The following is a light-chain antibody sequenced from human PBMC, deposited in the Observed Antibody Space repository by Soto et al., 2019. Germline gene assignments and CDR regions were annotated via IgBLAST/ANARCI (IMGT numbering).Light chain of an antibody. CDR2: KAS. CDR1: QTITTS. Sequence: DIQITESPSTLSASVGDRVTITCRASQTITTSLAWYQQKPGKAPKLLIYKASSLESGVPSRFSGSGSGTELTLTISSLHADDFATYYCQQYDSYSLRTFGQGTRVEI. V-gene: IGKV1-5*03. CDR3: QQYDSYSLRT. J-gene: IGKJ1*01.